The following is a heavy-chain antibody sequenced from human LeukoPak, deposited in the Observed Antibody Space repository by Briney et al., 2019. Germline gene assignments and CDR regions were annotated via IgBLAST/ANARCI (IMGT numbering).Heavy chain of an antibody. Sequence: GGSLRLSCAASGFTFSSYGMNWIRQAPGKGLEWVSSISSSSSYIYYADSVKGRFTISRDNAKNSLYLQMNSLRAEDTAVYYCARESTSGWNVDYWGQGTLVTVSS. CDR3: ARESTSGWNVDY. D-gene: IGHD6-19*01. J-gene: IGHJ4*02. CDR1: GFTFSSYG. V-gene: IGHV3-21*01. CDR2: ISSSSSYI.